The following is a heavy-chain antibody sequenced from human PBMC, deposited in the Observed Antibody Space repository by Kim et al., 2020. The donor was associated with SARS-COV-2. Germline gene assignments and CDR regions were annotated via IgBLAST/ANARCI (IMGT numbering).Heavy chain of an antibody. D-gene: IGHD4-17*01. Sequence: SETLSLTCTVSGGSISSYYWSWIWQPPGKGLEWIGYIYYSGSTNYNPSLQSRVTISVDTSKNQFSLKLSSVTAADTAVYYCAKCMTTVTTDDAFDIWGQGTIVTVSS. V-gene: IGHV4-59*01. CDR3: AKCMTTVTTDDAFDI. CDR1: GGSISSYY. CDR2: IYYSGST. J-gene: IGHJ3*02.